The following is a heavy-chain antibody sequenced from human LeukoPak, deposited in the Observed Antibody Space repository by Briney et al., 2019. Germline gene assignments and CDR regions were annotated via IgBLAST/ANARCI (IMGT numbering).Heavy chain of an antibody. Sequence: ASVKVSCKASGYTFNGYYMHWVRQAPGQGLEWMGRINPKSGGTNYAQKFQGRVTMTRDTSISTAYMELSRLRSDDTAVYYCARGLEDYYHMDVWGEGTTVTVSS. D-gene: IGHD5-24*01. CDR3: ARGLEDYYHMDV. J-gene: IGHJ6*03. V-gene: IGHV1-2*06. CDR1: GYTFNGYY. CDR2: INPKSGGT.